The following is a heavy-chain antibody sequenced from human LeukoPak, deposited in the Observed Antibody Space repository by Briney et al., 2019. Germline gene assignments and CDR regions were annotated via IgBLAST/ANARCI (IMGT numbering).Heavy chain of an antibody. J-gene: IGHJ6*03. CDR3: ARGPGGRSGYYPLEDYYYYYYMDV. Sequence: ASVKLSCTASGYTFTGYYMHWVRQAPGQGLEWMGWINPNSGGTNYAQKLQGRVTMTTDTSTNTAYMELRSLRSDDTAVYYCARGPGGRSGYYPLEDYYYYYYMDVWGKGTTVTVSS. D-gene: IGHD3-22*01. CDR1: GYTFTGYY. V-gene: IGHV1-2*02. CDR2: INPNSGGT.